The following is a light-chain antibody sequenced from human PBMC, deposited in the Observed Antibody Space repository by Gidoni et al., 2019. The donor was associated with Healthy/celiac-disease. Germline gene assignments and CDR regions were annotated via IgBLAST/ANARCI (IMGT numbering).Light chain of an antibody. V-gene: IGKV3-15*01. J-gene: IGKJ4*01. CDR2: GAS. CDR3: QQYNNWPPLT. Sequence: DIVLTQSPATLSVSPGERATLSCRASQSVSSNLAWYQQKPGQAPRLLIYGASTRATGSPARFSGSGSGTEFTLTISSLQSEDFAVYYCQQYNNWPPLTFXGXTKVEIK. CDR1: QSVSSN.